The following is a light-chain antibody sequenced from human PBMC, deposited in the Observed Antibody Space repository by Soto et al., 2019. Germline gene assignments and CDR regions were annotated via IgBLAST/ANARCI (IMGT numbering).Light chain of an antibody. Sequence: QSALTQPASVSGSPGQSTTISCTGTSSDVGGYTYVSWYQQHPGRAPKLMIYDVSNRPSGVSNRFTASKSGNTASLTISGLQAEDEADYYCSSYTSRSNLVFGGETKLNVL. CDR1: SSDVGGYTY. V-gene: IGLV2-14*01. CDR3: SSYTSRSNLV. CDR2: DVS. J-gene: IGLJ2*01.